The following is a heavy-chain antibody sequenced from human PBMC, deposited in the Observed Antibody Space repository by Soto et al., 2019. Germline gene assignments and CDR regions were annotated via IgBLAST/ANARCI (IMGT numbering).Heavy chain of an antibody. V-gene: IGHV3-30*18. J-gene: IGHJ6*02. CDR2: ISYDGSNK. CDR3: AKDQQYYYGSGSYLPVYYYYGMDV. CDR1: GFTFSSYG. D-gene: IGHD3-10*01. Sequence: QVQLVESGGGVVQPGRSLRLSCAASGFTFSSYGMHWVRQAPGKGLEWVAVISYDGSNKYYADSVKGRFTISRDNSKNTLYLQMNSLRAEDTAVYYCAKDQQYYYGSGSYLPVYYYYGMDVWGQGTTVTVSS.